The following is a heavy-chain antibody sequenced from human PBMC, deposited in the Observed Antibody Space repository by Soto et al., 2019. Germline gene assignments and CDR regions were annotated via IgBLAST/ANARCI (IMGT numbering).Heavy chain of an antibody. V-gene: IGHV1-69*06. J-gene: IGHJ4*02. Sequence: ASVKVSCKASGGTFNSYTINWVRQAPGRGLEWVGQVVPMYDSVNYAENFQGRVTITADKSTKTAYMELTSLRSEDTALYFCASWRSYSGSYCFDYWGQGTLVTVSS. CDR2: VVPMYDSV. D-gene: IGHD1-26*01. CDR3: ASWRSYSGSYCFDY. CDR1: GGTFNSYT.